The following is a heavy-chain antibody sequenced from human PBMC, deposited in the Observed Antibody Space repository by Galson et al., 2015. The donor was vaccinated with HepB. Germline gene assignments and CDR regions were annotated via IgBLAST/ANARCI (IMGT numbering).Heavy chain of an antibody. Sequence: SVKVSCKASGYTFTGYYMHWVRQAPGQGLEWMGWINPNSGGTNYAQKFQGWVTMTRDTSISTAYMELSRLRSDDTAVYYCARDLGIAVAGPRGFDPWGQGTLVTVSS. CDR1: GYTFTGYY. J-gene: IGHJ5*02. CDR2: INPNSGGT. V-gene: IGHV1-2*04. D-gene: IGHD6-19*01. CDR3: ARDLGIAVAGPRGFDP.